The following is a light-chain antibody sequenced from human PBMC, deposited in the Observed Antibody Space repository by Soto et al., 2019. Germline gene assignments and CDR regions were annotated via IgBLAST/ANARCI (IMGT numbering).Light chain of an antibody. Sequence: EIVLTQSPGTLSLSPGEGATLSCRASQRVSSSYLAWYQQKPGQAPRLLIYGASSRATGIPDRFSGGGSGTDFTLTISRLEPEDFAVYYCQQYDNSPWTFGQGTKVEIK. V-gene: IGKV3-20*01. CDR1: QRVSSSY. CDR3: QQYDNSPWT. CDR2: GAS. J-gene: IGKJ1*01.